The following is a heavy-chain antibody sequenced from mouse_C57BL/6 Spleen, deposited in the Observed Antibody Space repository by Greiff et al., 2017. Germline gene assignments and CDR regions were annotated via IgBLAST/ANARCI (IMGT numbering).Heavy chain of an antibody. D-gene: IGHD1-1*01. CDR3: ARGGYGSSYLDY. V-gene: IGHV1-53*01. J-gene: IGHJ2*01. Sequence: QVQLQQPGTELVKPGASVKLSCKASGYTFTSYWMHWVKQRPGQGLEWIGNINPSNGGTNYNEKFKSKATLTVAKSSSTAYMQLSSLTSEDSAVYYCARGGYGSSYLDYWGQGTTLTVSS. CDR1: GYTFTSYW. CDR2: INPSNGGT.